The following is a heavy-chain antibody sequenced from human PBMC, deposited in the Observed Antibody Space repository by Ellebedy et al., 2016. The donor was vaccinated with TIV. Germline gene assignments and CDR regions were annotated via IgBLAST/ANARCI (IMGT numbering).Heavy chain of an antibody. CDR1: GGSISSSNW. V-gene: IGHV4-4*02. Sequence: GSLRLXXAVSGGSISSSNWWSWVRQPPGKGLEWIGEIYHSGSTNYNPSLKSRVTISVDKSKNQFSLKLSSVTAADTAVYYCARDDVVVVTAIRDYYYYYGMDVWGQGTMVTVSS. J-gene: IGHJ6*02. CDR3: ARDDVVVVTAIRDYYYYYGMDV. CDR2: IYHSGST. D-gene: IGHD2-21*02.